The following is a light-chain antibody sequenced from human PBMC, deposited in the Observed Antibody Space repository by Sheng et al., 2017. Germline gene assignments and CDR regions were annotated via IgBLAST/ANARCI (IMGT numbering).Light chain of an antibody. V-gene: IGKV1-5*03. CDR1: QSINTC. CDR3: QQCNSYSRT. J-gene: IGKJ1*01. Sequence: DIQMTQSPSTLSASVGDRVNISCRASQSINTCLTWYQQKPGKAPNLLIYRASTLQSGVPSRFSGSGSGTEFTLTISSLQPDDFATYYCQQCNSYSRTFGQGTEGGN. CDR2: RAS.